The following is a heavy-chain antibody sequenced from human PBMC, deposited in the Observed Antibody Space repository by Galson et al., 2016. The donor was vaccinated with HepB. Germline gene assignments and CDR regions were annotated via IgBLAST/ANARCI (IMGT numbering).Heavy chain of an antibody. V-gene: IGHV4-4*02. J-gene: IGHJ3*02. Sequence: LSLTCAVSGGSISTDNWRSWVRQSPGKGLEWIGHVYHGGGTHYPPSLESRVSMSVDKSKNQFSLRLTSRTAADTALYYCARIGEYSSSWYTAYDIWGRGTMVTVSS. CDR1: GGSISTDNW. CDR3: ARIGEYSSSWYTAYDI. D-gene: IGHD6-13*01. CDR2: VYHGGGT.